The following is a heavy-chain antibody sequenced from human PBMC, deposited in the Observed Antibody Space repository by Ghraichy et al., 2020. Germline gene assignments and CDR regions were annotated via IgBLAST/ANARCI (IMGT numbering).Heavy chain of an antibody. CDR3: ARHTVTDWLDP. V-gene: IGHV4-4*07. D-gene: IGHD4-17*01. J-gene: IGHJ5*02. Sequence: SETLSLTCTVSGGSISSSYYSWSRQPAGKGLEWIGHIYTSGSTNYNPSLKSRVSMSVDTSKKHFSLKLSSVTAADTAVYYCARHTVTDWLDPWGQGTLVTVSS. CDR2: IYTSGST. CDR1: GGSISSSY.